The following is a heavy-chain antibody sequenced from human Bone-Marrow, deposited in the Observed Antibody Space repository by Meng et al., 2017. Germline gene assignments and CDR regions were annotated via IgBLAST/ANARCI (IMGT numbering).Heavy chain of an antibody. V-gene: IGHV3-7*01. CDR3: ARSPIDKYDLSALPLDY. CDR2: IKQDGSEK. CDR1: GFYFNNAW. Sequence: GGSLRLSCAASGFYFNNAWMSWVRQVPGKGLEWVANIKQDGSEKYYVDSVKGRFTISRDNSKNTVFLQINSLRVEDTAVYYCARSPIDKYDLSALPLDYWGQGTLVTVSS. J-gene: IGHJ4*02. D-gene: IGHD3-16*01.